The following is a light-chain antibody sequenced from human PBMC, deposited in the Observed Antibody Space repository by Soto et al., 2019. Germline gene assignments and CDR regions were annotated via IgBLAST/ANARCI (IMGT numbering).Light chain of an antibody. CDR1: QSVSSN. V-gene: IGKV3-15*01. Sequence: EIVMTQSPATLSVSPGERVTLSCRASQSVSSNLAWYQQKPGKAPKLLIYDASTVASGIPARFSGSGSGTDFTLTISSLQADDFATYYWQQYNSYPQTFGQGTKVDIK. CDR3: QQYNSYPQT. J-gene: IGKJ1*01. CDR2: DAS.